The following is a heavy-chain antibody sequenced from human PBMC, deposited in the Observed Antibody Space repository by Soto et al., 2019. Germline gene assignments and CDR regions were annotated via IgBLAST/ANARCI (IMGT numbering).Heavy chain of an antibody. Sequence: GASVKVSCKASGGTFSSYAISWVRQAPGQGLEWMGGIIPIFGTANYAQKFQGRVTITADESTSTAYMELSSLRSEDTAVYYCARPKGFSSWYTYDIWGQGTMVTVSS. V-gene: IGHV1-69*13. J-gene: IGHJ3*02. CDR2: IIPIFGTA. CDR3: ARPKGFSSWYTYDI. D-gene: IGHD6-13*01. CDR1: GGTFSSYA.